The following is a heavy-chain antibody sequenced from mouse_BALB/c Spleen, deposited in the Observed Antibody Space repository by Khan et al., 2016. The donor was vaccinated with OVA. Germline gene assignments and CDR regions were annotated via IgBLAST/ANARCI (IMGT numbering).Heavy chain of an antibody. Sequence: VELVESGAELMRPGASVKLSCKTSGYIFPSYWIHWVKQRSGQGLAWIARIYPGTDNTYYNEKFKDKATLTADKSSTTTYMQLSSLKSEDSAVYFCAREEPFYYFDYWGQGTTLTVSS. V-gene: IGHV1S132*01. D-gene: IGHD6-1*01. CDR3: AREEPFYYFDY. CDR2: IYPGTDNT. J-gene: IGHJ2*01. CDR1: GYIFPSYW.